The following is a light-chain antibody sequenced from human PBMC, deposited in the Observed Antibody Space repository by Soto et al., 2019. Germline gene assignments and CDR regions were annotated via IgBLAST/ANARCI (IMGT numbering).Light chain of an antibody. CDR1: QSVSSN. CDR3: PQYNNWPWT. V-gene: IGKV3-15*01. CDR2: GAS. J-gene: IGKJ1*01. Sequence: EIVMTQSPATLSVSPGERATLSCRASQSVSSNLAWYQQKPGKAPRLLIYGASTRATGIPARFSGSGSGTEFTLTISRLQSEDFAVYYCPQYNNWPWTFGQGTKVEIK.